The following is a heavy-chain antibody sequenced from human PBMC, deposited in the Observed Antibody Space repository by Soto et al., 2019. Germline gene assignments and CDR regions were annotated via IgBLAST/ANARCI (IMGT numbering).Heavy chain of an antibody. D-gene: IGHD6-13*01. Sequence: SETLSLTCVFSVGCISISNWWSWVRQPPAKGLEWIGEIYHSGSTTYNPSLKSRVTISVDKAKNQFSLKLSSVTAADTAVYYCARVRRTADPDDAFDIWGQGTLVTVS. V-gene: IGHV4-4*02. CDR3: ARVRRTADPDDAFDI. CDR2: IYHSGST. CDR1: VGCISISNW. J-gene: IGHJ3*02.